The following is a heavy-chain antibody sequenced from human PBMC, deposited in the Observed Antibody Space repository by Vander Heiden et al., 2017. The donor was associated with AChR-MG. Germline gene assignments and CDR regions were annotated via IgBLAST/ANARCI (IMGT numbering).Heavy chain of an antibody. Sequence: QVQLQESGPRLVKPSQTLSLTCTVSGGSISSGAYYWSWIRQHPGKGLEWIGYILDSGTIYYNPSLRSRVTTSIDTSKNQFSLKLKSVTAADTAVYYCARADVNYFDYWGQGTLVTGSS. CDR2: ILDSGTI. V-gene: IGHV4-31*03. CDR3: ARADVNYFDY. CDR1: GGSISSGAYY. J-gene: IGHJ4*02.